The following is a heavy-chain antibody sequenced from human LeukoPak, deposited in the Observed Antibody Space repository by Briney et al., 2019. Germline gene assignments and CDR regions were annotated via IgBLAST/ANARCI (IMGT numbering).Heavy chain of an antibody. CDR1: GGSFSGYY. V-gene: IGHV4-34*01. Sequence: SETLSLTCAVYGGSFSGYYWSWIRQPPGKGLEWIGEINHSGSTNYNPSLKSRVTISVDTSKNQFSLKLSSVTAADTAVYYCARDGEIVVVPAAIGVSGYFDYWGQGTLVTVSS. CDR2: INHSGST. D-gene: IGHD2-2*01. CDR3: ARDGEIVVVPAAIGVSGYFDY. J-gene: IGHJ4*02.